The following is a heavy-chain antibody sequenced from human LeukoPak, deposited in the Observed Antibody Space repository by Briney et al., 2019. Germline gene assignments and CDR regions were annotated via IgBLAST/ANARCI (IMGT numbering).Heavy chain of an antibody. V-gene: IGHV3-48*03. CDR3: ARPPGMTAAFDI. CDR1: GFTFNNYE. Sequence: GGYLRLSRVASGFTFNNYEMIWVRQVPGKGREWISYITSSGNTLYYADSVKGRFTTTRDNAKNSLYLQMNSLRVEDTAVYYCARPPGMTAAFDIWGRGTMVTVSS. D-gene: IGHD1-1*01. CDR2: ITSSGNTL. J-gene: IGHJ3*02.